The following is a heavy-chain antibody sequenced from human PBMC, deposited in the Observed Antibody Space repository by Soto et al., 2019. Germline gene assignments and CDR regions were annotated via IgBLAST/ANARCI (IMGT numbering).Heavy chain of an antibody. CDR3: ARGDSSSWYNYYYYGMDV. CDR1: GYTFTGYY. Sequence: GASVKVSCKASGYTFTGYYMHWVRQAPGQGLEWMGWINPNSGGTNYAQKFQGWVTMTRDTSISTAYMELSRLRSDDTAVYYCARGDSSSWYNYYYYGMDVWGQGTTVTVSS. D-gene: IGHD6-13*01. CDR2: INPNSGGT. V-gene: IGHV1-2*04. J-gene: IGHJ6*02.